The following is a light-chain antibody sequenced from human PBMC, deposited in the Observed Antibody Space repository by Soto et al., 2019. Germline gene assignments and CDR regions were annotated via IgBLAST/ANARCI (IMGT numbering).Light chain of an antibody. J-gene: IGKJ4*01. CDR1: QSVSSN. V-gene: IGKV3-15*01. Sequence: EIVMTQSPATLSVSPGERATLSCRASQSVSSNLAWYQQKPGQTPRLLIYGASTRATAIPARFSGSGSGTEFTLSTSGLQSEDFAVYYCQQYQSWPLNFGGGTKVEIK. CDR3: QQYQSWPLN. CDR2: GAS.